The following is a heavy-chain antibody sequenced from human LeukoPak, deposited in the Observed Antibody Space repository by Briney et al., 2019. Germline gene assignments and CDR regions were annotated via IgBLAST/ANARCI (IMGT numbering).Heavy chain of an antibody. V-gene: IGHV3-74*01. D-gene: IGHD2-2*01. CDR1: GFMFSSYW. J-gene: IGHJ3*02. CDR3: ARGPGAFDI. Sequence: GGSLRLSCVASGFMFSSYWKNWVRQAPGKGLVWVSRINSDGSSTSYADSVKGRFTISRDNAKNTLFLQMNSLRAEDTAVYYCARGPGAFDIWGQGTMVTVSS. CDR2: INSDGSST.